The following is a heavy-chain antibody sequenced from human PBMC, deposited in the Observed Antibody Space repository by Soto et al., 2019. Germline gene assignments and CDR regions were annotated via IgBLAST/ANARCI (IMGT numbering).Heavy chain of an antibody. CDR1: GDSLTNYY. CDR2: IQYSGYS. J-gene: IGHJ6*02. V-gene: IGHV4-59*08. D-gene: IGHD3-10*01. Sequence: QVQLQESGPGLVKPSETLSLTCTVSGDSLTNYYCSWFRQPPGKGLEWIGYIQYSGYSAYNLSLKRRLTMSMDTSKTQFSLMLESVTATDTAVYYCARHGFGTLHGLVDVWGQGTTVIVSS. CDR3: ARHGFGTLHGLVDV.